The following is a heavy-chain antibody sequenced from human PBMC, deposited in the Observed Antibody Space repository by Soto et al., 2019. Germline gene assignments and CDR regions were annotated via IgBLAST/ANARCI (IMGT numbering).Heavy chain of an antibody. CDR1: GGSISSSSYY. CDR3: ARGVQLKFYYYYYMDV. D-gene: IGHD5-18*01. V-gene: IGHV4-39*01. Sequence: PSETLSLTCTVSGGSISSSSYYWGWIRQPPGKGLEWIGSIYYSGSTYYNPSLKSRVTISVDTSKNQFSLKLSSVTAADTAVYYCARGVQLKFYYYYYMDVWGKGTTVTVSS. CDR2: IYYSGST. J-gene: IGHJ6*03.